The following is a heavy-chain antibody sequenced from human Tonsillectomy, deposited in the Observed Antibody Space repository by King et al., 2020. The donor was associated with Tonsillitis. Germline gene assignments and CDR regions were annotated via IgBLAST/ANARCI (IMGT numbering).Heavy chain of an antibody. CDR2: INPGNGNT. CDR3: AILAGNFDY. D-gene: IGHD6-19*01. V-gene: IGHV1-3*01. J-gene: IGHJ4*02. CDR1: GYTFTSYT. Sequence: QLVQSGAEVKKPGASVKVSCKASGYTFTSYTMHWVRQAPGQRLEWMGWINPGNGNTKYSQKFQGRVTITRDTSASTAYMELSSLRSEDTAMYYCAILAGNFDYWGQGTLVTVSS.